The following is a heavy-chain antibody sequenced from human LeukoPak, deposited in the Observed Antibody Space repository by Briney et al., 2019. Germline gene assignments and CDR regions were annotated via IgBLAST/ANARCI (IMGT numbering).Heavy chain of an antibody. CDR3: ARDLYRIVVVPHYFDY. J-gene: IGHJ4*02. Sequence: PGGSLRLSCAASGFTFSDYYMSWIRQAPGKGLEWVSYISSSGSTIYYADSVKGRFTISRDNAKNSLSLQMNSLRAEDTAVYYCARDLYRIVVVPHYFDYWGQGTLVTVSS. CDR1: GFTFSDYY. V-gene: IGHV3-11*04. CDR2: ISSSGSTI. D-gene: IGHD3-22*01.